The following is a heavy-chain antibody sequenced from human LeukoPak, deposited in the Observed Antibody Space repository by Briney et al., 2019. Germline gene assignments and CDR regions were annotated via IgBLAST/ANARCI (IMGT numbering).Heavy chain of an antibody. CDR1: GLTFSSYG. J-gene: IGHJ5*01. V-gene: IGHV3-30*02. CDR2: IRYDGSNK. D-gene: IGHD4-17*01. Sequence: GGSLRLSYGASGLTFSSYGMHWVRQAPGKGLEWVAFIRYDGSNKNYADSVKGRFTISRDNSKNTLYLQMNSLRGEDTAVYYCAKVYEYGDNDWFDSWGQGTLVTVSS. CDR3: AKVYEYGDNDWFDS.